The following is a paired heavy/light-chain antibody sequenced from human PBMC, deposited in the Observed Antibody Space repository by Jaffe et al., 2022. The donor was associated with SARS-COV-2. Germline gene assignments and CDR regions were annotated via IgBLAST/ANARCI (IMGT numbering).Heavy chain of an antibody. CDR3: ARHRGSGESHSYYGMDV. J-gene: IGHJ6*02. V-gene: IGHV4-39*01. D-gene: IGHD3-10*01. CDR1: GGSISSSSYY. Sequence: QLQLQESGPGLVKPSETLSLTCTVSGGSISSSSYYWGWIRQPPGKGLEWIGTMYYSGRTYYNPSLKSRVTMSVDTSKSQFSVKVIFVTAADTAVYYCARHRGSGESHSYYGMDVWGQGTTVTVSS. CDR2: MYYSGRT.
Light chain of an antibody. V-gene: IGKV1-39*01. Sequence: DIQMTQSPSSLSASVGDRVTMTCRASQSISSYLNWYQQKPGKAPKLLIYAASSLQSGVPSRFSGSGSGTDLTLTISSLQPEDFATYYCQQSYTTPWTFGQGTKVEIK. CDR2: AAS. CDR1: QSISSY. CDR3: QQSYTTPWT. J-gene: IGKJ1*01.